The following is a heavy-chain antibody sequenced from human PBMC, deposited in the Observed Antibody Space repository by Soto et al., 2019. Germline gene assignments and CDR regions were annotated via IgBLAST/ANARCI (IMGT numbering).Heavy chain of an antibody. CDR3: ARVLGNYYYYMDV. CDR1: GYTFTSYY. V-gene: IGHV1-46*01. CDR2: INPSGGST. Sequence: ASVKVSCKASGYTFTSYYMHWVRQAPGQGLEWMGIINPSGGSTSYAQKLQGRVTMTTDTSTSTAYMELRSLRSDDTAVYYCARVLGNYYYYMDVWGKGTTVTVSS. J-gene: IGHJ6*03.